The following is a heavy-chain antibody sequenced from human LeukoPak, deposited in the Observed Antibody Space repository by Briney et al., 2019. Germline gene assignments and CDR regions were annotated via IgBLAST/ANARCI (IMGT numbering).Heavy chain of an antibody. CDR3: ARGITVVRGVTRGNWFDP. CDR2: INHSGST. J-gene: IGHJ5*02. CDR1: GGSFSGYY. Sequence: PSETLSLTCAVYGGSFSGYYWSWIRQPPGKGLEWIGEINHSGSTNYNPSLKSRVTISVDTSKNQFSLKLSSVTVADTAVYYCARGITVVRGVTRGNWFDPWGQGTLVTVSS. D-gene: IGHD3-10*01. V-gene: IGHV4-34*01.